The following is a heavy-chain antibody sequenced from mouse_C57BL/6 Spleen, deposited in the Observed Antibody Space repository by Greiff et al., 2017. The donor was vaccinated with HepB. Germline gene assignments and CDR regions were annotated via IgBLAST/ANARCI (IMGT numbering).Heavy chain of an antibody. D-gene: IGHD2-3*01. CDR1: GYTFTSYD. CDR2: IYPRDGST. Sequence: QVQLQQSGPELVKPGASVKLSCKASGYTFTSYDINWVKQRPGQGLEWIGWIYPRDGSTKYNEKFKGKATLTVDTSSSTAYMELHSLTSEDSAVYFCARRVVIYDGYSWYFDVWGTGTTVTVSS. CDR3: ARRVVIYDGYSWYFDV. J-gene: IGHJ1*03. V-gene: IGHV1-85*01.